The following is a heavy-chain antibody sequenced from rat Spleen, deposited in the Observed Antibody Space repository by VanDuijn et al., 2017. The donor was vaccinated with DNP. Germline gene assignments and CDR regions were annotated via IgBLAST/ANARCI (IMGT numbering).Heavy chain of an antibody. CDR3: ARGSTSIYWYFDF. CDR2: ISYDGGNI. Sequence: EVQLVESGGGLVQPGGSLKLSCVGSEISFDAYYMAWVRQTPTKGLEWVASISYDGGNINYRDSVKGRLIISRDNAKSTLYLQMDSLRSEDTATYYCARGSTSIYWYFDFWGPGTMVTVSS. CDR1: EISFDAYY. V-gene: IGHV5-20*01. J-gene: IGHJ1*01. D-gene: IGHD3-1*01.